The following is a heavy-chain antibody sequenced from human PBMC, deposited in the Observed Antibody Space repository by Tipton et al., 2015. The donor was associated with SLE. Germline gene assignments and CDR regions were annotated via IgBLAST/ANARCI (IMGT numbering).Heavy chain of an antibody. CDR2: IIPIFGTA. J-gene: IGHJ4*02. Sequence: QVQLVQSGAEVKKPGASVKVSCKASGGTFSSYAISWVRQAPGQGLEWMGGIIPIFGTANYAQKFQGRVTITTDESTSTAYMALSSLRSEDTAVYYCARQVGPAGVIDYWGQGTLVTVSS. CDR3: ARQVGPAGVIDY. D-gene: IGHD2-2*01. CDR1: GGTFSSYA. V-gene: IGHV1-69*01.